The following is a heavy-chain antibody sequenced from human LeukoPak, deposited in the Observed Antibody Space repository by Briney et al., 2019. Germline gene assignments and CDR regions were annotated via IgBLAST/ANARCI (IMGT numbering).Heavy chain of an antibody. Sequence: GGSLRLSXXXXXXRXSNXAMHWVRQAPGKGLEWVALIRSDTTRKYYADSVKGRFSISRDNSKNTLYLQMNSLRAEDTAVYHCAKDRDGSGAYHKILGVWGQGTTVTVSS. CDR2: IRSDTTRK. D-gene: IGHD3-10*01. J-gene: IGHJ6*02. CDR3: AKDRDGSGAYHKILGV. V-gene: IGHV3-30*02. CDR1: XXRXSNXA.